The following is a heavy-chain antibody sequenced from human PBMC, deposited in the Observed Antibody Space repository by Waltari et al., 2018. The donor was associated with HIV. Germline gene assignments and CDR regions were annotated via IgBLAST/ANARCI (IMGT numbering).Heavy chain of an antibody. CDR3: ATEPPPQGIVLMVFAL. V-gene: IGHV3-30*04. CDR1: GFAFSSFA. J-gene: IGHJ4*02. Sequence: QGQLVESGGGVVQPGRSLRLSCAASGFAFSSFAMHWVRQAPGKGLEGGADISYHGTNKYYADSVRGRFTISRDNSNNTLYLQRNSLGAEDTAVYYCATEPPPQGIVLMVFALWGQGTLVTVSS. D-gene: IGHD2-8*01. CDR2: ISYHGTNK.